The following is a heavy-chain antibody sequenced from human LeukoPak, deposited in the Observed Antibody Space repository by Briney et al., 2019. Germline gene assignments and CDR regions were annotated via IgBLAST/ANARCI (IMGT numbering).Heavy chain of an antibody. Sequence: ETGGSLRLSCAASGFTFNRYSMNWVRQAPGKGLEWVSYITSSGHITYYADSVKGRFTISRDNAKNSLYLQMNSLRAEDTAVYYCAGTLNYYGSGSYPINHEYWGQGTLVTVSS. V-gene: IGHV3-48*04. CDR2: ITSSGHIT. D-gene: IGHD3-10*01. CDR3: AGTLNYYGSGSYPINHEY. CDR1: GFTFNRYS. J-gene: IGHJ4*02.